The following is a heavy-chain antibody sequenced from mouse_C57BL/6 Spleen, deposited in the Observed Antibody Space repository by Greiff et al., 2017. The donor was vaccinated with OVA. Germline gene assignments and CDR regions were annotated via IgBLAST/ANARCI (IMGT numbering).Heavy chain of an antibody. CDR2: IYRGGGYT. Sequence: VQLQQSGAELVRPGTSVKMSCKASGYTFTNYWIGWAKQRPGHGLEWIGDIYRGGGYTNYNETFKGKATLTADKSSSTAYMQFSSLTSEDSAIYYSARLIDSPRDYFDYWGQGTTLTVSS. V-gene: IGHV1-63*01. CDR1: GYTFTNYW. J-gene: IGHJ2*01. CDR3: ARLIDSPRDYFDY. D-gene: IGHD3-2*01.